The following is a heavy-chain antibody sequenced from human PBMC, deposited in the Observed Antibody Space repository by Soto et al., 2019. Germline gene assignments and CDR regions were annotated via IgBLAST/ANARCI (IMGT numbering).Heavy chain of an antibody. CDR3: AKDSTSYNGICDPFDI. CDR2: IGGEAVST. V-gene: IGHV3-23*01. J-gene: IGHJ3*02. D-gene: IGHD1-1*01. Sequence: PWGALRLSCEASGFIFSNYAMSWVRQGPGKGLEWVSVIGGEAVSTNCADSVKGRCTVSRDNSKNTVYLQLDSLRDDDTAVYYCAKDSTSYNGICDPFDIWGQGTMVTGSS. CDR1: GFIFSNYA.